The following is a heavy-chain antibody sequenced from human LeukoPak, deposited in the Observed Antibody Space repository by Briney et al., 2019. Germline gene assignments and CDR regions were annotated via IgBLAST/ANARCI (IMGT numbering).Heavy chain of an antibody. CDR2: IIPIFGTA. Sequence: SVKVSCEASGGTFSSYAISWVRQAPGQGLEWMGGIIPIFGTANYAQKFQGRVTITADESTSTAYMELSSLRSEDTAVYYCARDWGYCSGGSCYSGFDYWGQGTLVTVSS. D-gene: IGHD2-15*01. J-gene: IGHJ4*02. CDR1: GGTFSSYA. CDR3: ARDWGYCSGGSCYSGFDY. V-gene: IGHV1-69*13.